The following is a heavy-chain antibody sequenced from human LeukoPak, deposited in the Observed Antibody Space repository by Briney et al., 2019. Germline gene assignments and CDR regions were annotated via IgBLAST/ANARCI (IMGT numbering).Heavy chain of an antibody. CDR2: IVGNGVST. Sequence: GGSLRLSCAASGFTFRNYAMSWVRQAPGKGLEWVSAIVGNGVSTYYADSVQGRFTISRDNSKNTLYLQMNSLRAEDTAVYYCAGAGTTYSSYAMDVWGQGTTVTVSS. V-gene: IGHV3-23*01. D-gene: IGHD1-7*01. CDR3: AGAGTTYSSYAMDV. J-gene: IGHJ6*02. CDR1: GFTFRNYA.